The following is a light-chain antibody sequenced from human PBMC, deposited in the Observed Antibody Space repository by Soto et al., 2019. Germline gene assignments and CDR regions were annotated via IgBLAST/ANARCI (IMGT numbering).Light chain of an antibody. J-gene: IGLJ1*01. CDR3: AAGDDSLSGRGV. CDR1: SSNIGVNT. Sequence: QSVLTQPPSASGTPGPRVTLSCSGSSSNIGVNTVNWYQQLPGTAPKLLSHNNDQRPSGVTDRFSGSKSGTSASLAISGLQSEDEADYYCAAGDDSLSGRGVFGTGTKLTVL. CDR2: NND. V-gene: IGLV1-44*01.